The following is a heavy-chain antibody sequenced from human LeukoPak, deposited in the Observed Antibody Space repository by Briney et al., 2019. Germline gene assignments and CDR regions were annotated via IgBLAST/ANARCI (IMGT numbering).Heavy chain of an antibody. CDR2: IIPIFGTA. D-gene: IGHD6-25*01. Sequence: ASVKVSCKASGGTFSSYAISWVRQAPGQGLEWMGGIIPIFGTANYAQKSQGRVTITADESTSTAYMELSSLRSEDTAVYYCARVGYSSALRGYYFDYWGQGTLVTVSS. CDR3: ARVGYSSALRGYYFDY. J-gene: IGHJ4*02. V-gene: IGHV1-69*13. CDR1: GGTFSSYA.